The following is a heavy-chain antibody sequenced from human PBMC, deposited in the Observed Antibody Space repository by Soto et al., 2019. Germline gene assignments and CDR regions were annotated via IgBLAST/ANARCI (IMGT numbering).Heavy chain of an antibody. V-gene: IGHV3-48*02. J-gene: IGHJ6*02. D-gene: IGHD6-6*01. CDR1: GFTFSTYS. CDR2: ISSRSYTI. CDR3: ARGGSSSDNGMDV. Sequence: EVQLVESGGGLVQPGGSLRLSCAASGFTFSTYSMNWVRQAPGKGLEWVSYISSRSYTIYYVDSVKGRFTISRDNAKNSIYLQMSSLRDEDTAVYYCARGGSSSDNGMDVWGQGTTVTVSS.